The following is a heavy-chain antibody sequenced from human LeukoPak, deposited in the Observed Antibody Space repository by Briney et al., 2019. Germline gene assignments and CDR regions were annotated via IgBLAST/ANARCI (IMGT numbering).Heavy chain of an antibody. D-gene: IGHD3-16*01. V-gene: IGHV3-23*01. CDR1: EFTFSNYA. CDR2: INNNGGNT. Sequence: GGSLRLSCAASEFTFSNYAMSWVRQAPGKGLEWVSTINNNGGNTYYADSVKGRFTISRDNSKNTLYLQMSNLRAEDTAVYFCARGGGLDVWGQGATVTVSS. CDR3: ARGGGLDV. J-gene: IGHJ6*02.